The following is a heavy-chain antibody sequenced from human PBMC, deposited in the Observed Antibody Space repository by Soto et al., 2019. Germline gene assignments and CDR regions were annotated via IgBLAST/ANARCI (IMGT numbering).Heavy chain of an antibody. J-gene: IGHJ5*02. CDR2: MNPNSCNT. CDR1: GYTVTSYD. V-gene: IGHV1-8*01. Sequence: ASVKVSCKASGYTVTSYDINWVRPATGTGLEWMGWMNPNSCNTGYAQKFQGRVTMTRNTSISTAYMELSSLRSEDTAVYYCARGAAAGNWFDPWGQGTLVTVSS. CDR3: ARGAAAGNWFDP. D-gene: IGHD6-13*01.